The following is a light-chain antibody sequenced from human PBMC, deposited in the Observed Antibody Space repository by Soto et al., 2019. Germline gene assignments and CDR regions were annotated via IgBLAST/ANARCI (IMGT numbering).Light chain of an antibody. V-gene: IGKV3-20*01. J-gene: IGKJ1*01. Sequence: EILMTQSQATLSLSTGERATLSCRASPSVSNSLAWYQHKPGQAPRLLIYGASSRATGIPDRFSGSGSGTDFTLTISRLEAEDFAVYYCQQYGSSPEWTFGQVAKVDI. CDR1: PSVSNS. CDR3: QQYGSSPEWT. CDR2: GAS.